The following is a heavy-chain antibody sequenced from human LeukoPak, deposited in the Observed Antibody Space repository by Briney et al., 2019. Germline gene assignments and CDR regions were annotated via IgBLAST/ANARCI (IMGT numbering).Heavy chain of an antibody. CDR1: GFTFSNAW. CDR2: IKSKTDGGTT. D-gene: IGHD6-13*01. CDR3: TTEFIAAAGTSEPFDY. V-gene: IGHV3-15*01. Sequence: PGGSLRLSCAASGFTFSNAWMSWVRQAPGKGLEWVGRIKSKTDGGTTDYAAPVKGRFTISRDDSKNTLYLQMNSLKTEDTAVYYYTTEFIAAAGTSEPFDYWGQGTLVTVSS. J-gene: IGHJ4*02.